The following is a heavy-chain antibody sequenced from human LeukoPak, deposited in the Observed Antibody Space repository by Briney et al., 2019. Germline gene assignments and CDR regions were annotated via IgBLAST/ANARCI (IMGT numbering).Heavy chain of an antibody. CDR1: GFTFSSYW. J-gene: IGHJ4*02. V-gene: IGHV3-74*01. D-gene: IGHD3-22*01. Sequence: GGSLRLSCAASGFTFSSYWMHWVRQAPGKGLVWVSRINSDGSSTSYADSVKGRFTISRDNAKNTLYLQMNSLRAEDTAVYYCARAYYDSSGPDYWGQGTLVTASS. CDR3: ARAYYDSSGPDY. CDR2: INSDGSST.